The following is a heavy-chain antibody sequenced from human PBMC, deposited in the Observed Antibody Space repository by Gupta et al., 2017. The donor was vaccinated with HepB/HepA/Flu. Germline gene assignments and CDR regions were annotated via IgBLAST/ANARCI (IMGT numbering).Heavy chain of an antibody. CDR2: ISWNSGSI. CDR3: AKDVTMEYSPVYGMDV. D-gene: IGHD3-3*01. J-gene: IGHJ6*02. CDR1: GFTCDYYA. V-gene: IGHV3-9*01. Sequence: EVQLVESWGGLVQPGRSLRLSCAASGFTCDYYAMLWVRHAPGKGLEWVSGISWNSGSIGYADSVKGRFTITRDNAKNSLYLQMNSLSAEDTALDYCAKDVTMEYSPVYGMDVWGQRTTVTVSS.